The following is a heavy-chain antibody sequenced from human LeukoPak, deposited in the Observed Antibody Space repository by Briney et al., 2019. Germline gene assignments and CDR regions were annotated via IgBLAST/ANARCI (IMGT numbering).Heavy chain of an antibody. D-gene: IGHD4-23*01. Sequence: GGSLRLSCAASGFTFSSYSMNWVRQAPGKGLEWVSYISSSSSTIYYADSVKGRFTISRDNAKNSLYLQMNSLRAEDTAVYYCARRGNPPDYWGQGTLVTVSS. CDR2: ISSSSSTI. CDR3: ARRGNPPDY. CDR1: GFTFSSYS. J-gene: IGHJ4*02. V-gene: IGHV3-48*04.